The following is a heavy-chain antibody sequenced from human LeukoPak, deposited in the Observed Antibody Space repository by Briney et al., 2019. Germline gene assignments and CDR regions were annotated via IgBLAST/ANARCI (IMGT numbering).Heavy chain of an antibody. D-gene: IGHD3-22*01. CDR1: GGSFSGYY. Sequence: ASETLSLTCAVYGGSFSGYYWSWIRQPPGKGLEWIGEINHSGSTNYNPSLKSRVTISVDTSKNQFSLKLSSATAADTAVYYCARGLRIDYDSSGALGYWGQGTLVTVSS. V-gene: IGHV4-34*01. J-gene: IGHJ4*02. CDR2: INHSGST. CDR3: ARGLRIDYDSSGALGY.